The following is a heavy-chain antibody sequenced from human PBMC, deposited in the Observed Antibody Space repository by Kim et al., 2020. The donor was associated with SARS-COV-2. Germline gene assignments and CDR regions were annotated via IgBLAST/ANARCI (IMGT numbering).Heavy chain of an antibody. V-gene: IGHV3-48*02. Sequence: GSLRLSCAPSGFIFSTYSMSWVRQAPGKGLEWVSYISSSASTISYADSVEGRFTISRDNVKNSLYLQMHSLRDEDTAVYYCARVGEIAAADYWGQGTLVTVSS. CDR2: ISSSASTI. D-gene: IGHD6-13*01. CDR1: GFIFSTYS. J-gene: IGHJ4*02. CDR3: ARVGEIAAADY.